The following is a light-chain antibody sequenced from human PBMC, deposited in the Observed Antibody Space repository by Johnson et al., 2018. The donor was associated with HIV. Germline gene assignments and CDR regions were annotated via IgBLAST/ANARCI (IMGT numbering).Light chain of an antibody. J-gene: IGLJ1*01. Sequence: QLVLTQPPSVSAAPGQKVTISCSGSSSNIGNNYVSWYQQLPGTAPKLLIYENNKRPSGIPDRFSGSKSGTSATLGITGLPTGDEADYYCGTWDSSLRVGFFGTGTKVTVL. CDR3: GTWDSSLRVGF. V-gene: IGLV1-51*02. CDR2: ENN. CDR1: SSNIGNNY.